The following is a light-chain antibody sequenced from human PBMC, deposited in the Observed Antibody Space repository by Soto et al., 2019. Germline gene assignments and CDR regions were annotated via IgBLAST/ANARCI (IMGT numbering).Light chain of an antibody. V-gene: IGLV2-23*01. CDR1: NSGIGSRNL. CDR3: CSYANSGSFV. J-gene: IGLJ1*01. CDR2: EGS. Sequence: QSALTQPASVSGSPGQSITISCTGTNSGIGSRNLVSWYQQHPGIAPKLIIYEGSRRPSGISHRFSGSRSGNTASLTISGLRAEDEADYYCCSYANSGSFVFGTGTKLTVL.